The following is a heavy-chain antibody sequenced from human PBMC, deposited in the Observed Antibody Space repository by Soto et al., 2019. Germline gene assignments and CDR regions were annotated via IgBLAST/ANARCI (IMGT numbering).Heavy chain of an antibody. Sequence: LETLSLTCTVSGGSISSHYWSWIRQPPGKGLEWIGYIYYSGSTNYNPSLKSRVTISVDTSKNQFSLKLSSVTAADTAVYYCARERANYGGNNAQYYFDYWGQGTLVTVSS. J-gene: IGHJ4*02. D-gene: IGHD4-17*01. CDR1: GGSISSHY. CDR2: IYYSGST. V-gene: IGHV4-59*11. CDR3: ARERANYGGNNAQYYFDY.